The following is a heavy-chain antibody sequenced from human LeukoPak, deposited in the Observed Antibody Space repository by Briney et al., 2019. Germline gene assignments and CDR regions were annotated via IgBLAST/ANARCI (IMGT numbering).Heavy chain of an antibody. V-gene: IGHV1-46*01. CDR1: GCSFTGYY. D-gene: IGHD4-11*01. J-gene: IGHJ4*02. Sequence: AASVKVSCKASGCSFTGYYMHWVRQAPGQGLEWMGIINPSGGSTSYAQKFQGRVTMTRDTSTSTVYMELSSLRSEDTAVYYCARAPTWSNYPFDYWGQGTLVTVSS. CDR3: ARAPTWSNYPFDY. CDR2: INPSGGST.